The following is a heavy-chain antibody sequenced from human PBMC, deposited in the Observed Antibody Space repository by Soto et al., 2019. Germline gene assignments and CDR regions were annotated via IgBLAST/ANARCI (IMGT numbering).Heavy chain of an antibody. J-gene: IGHJ4*02. CDR1: GGSFSGYY. V-gene: IGHV4-34*01. CDR3: ARMWWRSGSRIPFDY. D-gene: IGHD2-21*01. CDR2: INHSGST. Sequence: PSETLSLTCAVYGGSFSGYYWSWIRQPPGKGPEWIGEINHSGSTNYNPSLKSRVTISVDTSKNQFSLKLSSVTAADTAVYYCARMWWRSGSRIPFDYWGQGTLVTVSS.